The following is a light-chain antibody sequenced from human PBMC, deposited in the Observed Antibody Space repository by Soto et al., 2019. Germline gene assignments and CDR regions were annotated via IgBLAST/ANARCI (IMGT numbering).Light chain of an antibody. Sequence: EIVLTQSPGTLSLSPVERATLSCRASQSVSSTYLAWYQQKPGQAPRPLIYGASSRATGIPDRFSGSGSGTDFTLTISSLQPDDFAVYYCQQYNNWPPITFGQGTRLEIK. CDR2: GAS. CDR1: QSVSSTY. CDR3: QQYNNWPPIT. V-gene: IGKV3-20*01. J-gene: IGKJ5*01.